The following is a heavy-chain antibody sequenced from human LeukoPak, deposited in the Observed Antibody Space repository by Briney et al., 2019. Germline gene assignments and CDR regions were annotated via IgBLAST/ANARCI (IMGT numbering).Heavy chain of an antibody. J-gene: IGHJ3*02. CDR1: GGSISSSSYY. Sequence: SETLSLTCTVSGGSISSSSYYWSWIRQPPGKGLEWIGYIYYSGSTNYNPSLKSRVTISVDTSKNQFSLKLSSVTAADTAVYYCARDPEYYYDSSGVGPAFDIWGQGTMVTVSS. V-gene: IGHV4-61*01. CDR2: IYYSGST. D-gene: IGHD3-22*01. CDR3: ARDPEYYYDSSGVGPAFDI.